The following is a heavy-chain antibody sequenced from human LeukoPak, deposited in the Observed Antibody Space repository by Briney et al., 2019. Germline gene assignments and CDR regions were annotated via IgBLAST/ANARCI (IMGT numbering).Heavy chain of an antibody. CDR1: GGSISNGDYY. Sequence: SQTLSLTCTVSGGSISNGDYYWSWIRQPPGKGLEWIGYIYYSGSTNYNPSLKSRVTISVDTSKNQFSLKLSSVTAADTAVYYCARVKDFWSGYQSNWFDPWGQGTLVTVSS. J-gene: IGHJ5*02. D-gene: IGHD3-3*01. V-gene: IGHV4-61*08. CDR2: IYYSGST. CDR3: ARVKDFWSGYQSNWFDP.